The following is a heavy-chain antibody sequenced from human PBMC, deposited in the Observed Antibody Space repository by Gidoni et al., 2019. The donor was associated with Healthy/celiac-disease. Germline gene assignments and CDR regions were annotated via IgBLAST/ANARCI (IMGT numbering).Heavy chain of an antibody. J-gene: IGHJ4*02. CDR1: GFSLSNARMG. CDR3: ARIPDSYGSSGNFDY. Sequence: QVTLKESGPVLVKPTETLTLTCTVSGFSLSNARMGVSWIRQPPGKALEWLAHIFSNDEKSYSTSLKSRLTISKDTSKSQVVLTMTNMDPVDTATYYCARIPDSYGSSGNFDYWGQGTLVTVSS. CDR2: IFSNDEK. V-gene: IGHV2-26*01. D-gene: IGHD5-18*01.